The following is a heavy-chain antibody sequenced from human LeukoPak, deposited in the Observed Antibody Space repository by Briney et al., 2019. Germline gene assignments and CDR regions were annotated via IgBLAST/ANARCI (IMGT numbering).Heavy chain of an antibody. Sequence: SETLSLTCTVSGGSISSTRYYWGWIRQPPGKGLEWIGSIYYSGSTYYNPSLKSRVTISVDTSKNQFSLKLSSVTAADTAVYYCARDPNHFVAGYWYFDLWGRGTLVTVSS. J-gene: IGHJ2*01. D-gene: IGHD6-19*01. CDR3: ARDPNHFVAGYWYFDL. CDR2: IYYSGST. V-gene: IGHV4-39*07. CDR1: GGSISSTRYY.